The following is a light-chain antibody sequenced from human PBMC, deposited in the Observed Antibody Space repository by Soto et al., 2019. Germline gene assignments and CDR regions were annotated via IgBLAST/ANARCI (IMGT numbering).Light chain of an antibody. CDR3: QQYNTYGLT. CDR2: DAS. V-gene: IGKV1-5*01. J-gene: IGKJ4*02. Sequence: DIQMTQSPSTLSASVGDRVSTTCRASQSVGNSLAWYQQRPGKAPKLLIFDASTLESGVPSKFSGSGSDTEFTFTISSLQPDDSATYYCQQYNTYGLTFGGGTKVEIK. CDR1: QSVGNS.